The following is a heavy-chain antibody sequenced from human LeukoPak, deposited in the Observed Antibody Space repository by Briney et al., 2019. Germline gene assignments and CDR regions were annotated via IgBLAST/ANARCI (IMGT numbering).Heavy chain of an antibody. CDR1: GCTFSDYY. D-gene: IGHD3-3*01. Sequence: PGGSLRLSCAASGCTFSDYYMSWIRQAPGKGLEWVSYISSSGSTIYYADSVKGRFTISRDNAKNSLYLQMNSLRAEDTAVYYCARPRGDDFWSGYYPDYWGQGTLVTVSS. J-gene: IGHJ4*02. CDR3: ARPRGDDFWSGYYPDY. CDR2: ISSSGSTI. V-gene: IGHV3-11*01.